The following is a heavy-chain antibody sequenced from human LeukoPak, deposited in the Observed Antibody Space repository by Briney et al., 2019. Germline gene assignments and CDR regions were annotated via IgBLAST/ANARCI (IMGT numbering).Heavy chain of an antibody. D-gene: IGHD3-22*01. Sequence: PGGSLRLSCAASGFTFSSYEMNWVCQAPGKGLEWVSYISSSGSTIYYADSVKGRFTISRDNAKNSLYLQMNSLRAEDTAVYYCARVEYYYDSSGYYIDYWGQGTLVTVSS. J-gene: IGHJ4*02. V-gene: IGHV3-48*03. CDR1: GFTFSSYE. CDR3: ARVEYYYDSSGYYIDY. CDR2: ISSSGSTI.